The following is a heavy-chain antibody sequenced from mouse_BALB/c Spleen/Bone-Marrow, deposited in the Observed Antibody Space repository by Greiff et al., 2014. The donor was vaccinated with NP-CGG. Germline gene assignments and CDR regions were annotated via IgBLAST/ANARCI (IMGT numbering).Heavy chain of an antibody. V-gene: IGHV14-3*02. CDR1: GFNIKDTY. Sequence: VQLKESGAELVKPGASVKLSCTASGFNIKDTYMHWVKQRPEQGLEWIGRIDPANGNTKYDPKFQGKATITADTSSNTAYLQLSSLTSEDTAVYYCAAYCYGSSQFAYWGQGTLVTVSA. CDR3: AAYCYGSSQFAY. D-gene: IGHD1-1*01. J-gene: IGHJ3*01. CDR2: IDPANGNT.